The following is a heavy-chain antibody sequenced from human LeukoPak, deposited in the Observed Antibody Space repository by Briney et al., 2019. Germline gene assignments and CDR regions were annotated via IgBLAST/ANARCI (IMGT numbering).Heavy chain of an antibody. CDR2: ISYDGSNK. J-gene: IGHJ3*02. V-gene: IGHV3-30-3*02. CDR3: AKSRVTGYGYDAFDI. D-gene: IGHD5-18*01. Sequence: GGSLRLSCAASGFTFSSYAMHWVRQAPGKGLEWVAVISYDGSNKYYADSVKGRFTISRDNSKNTLYLQMNSLRAEDTAVYYCAKSRVTGYGYDAFDIWGQGTMVTVSS. CDR1: GFTFSSYA.